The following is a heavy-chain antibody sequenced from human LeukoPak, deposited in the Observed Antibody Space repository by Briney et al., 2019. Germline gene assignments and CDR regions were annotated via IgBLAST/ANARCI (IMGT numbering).Heavy chain of an antibody. Sequence: GGSLRLSCAASGFTFSSYAMSWVRQAPGKGLEWVSAISGSGGSTYYADSVKGRFTISRDNSKNTLYLQMNSLRAEDTAVYYCVLTTGVRELLDAFDIWGQGTMFTVSS. D-gene: IGHD1-26*01. CDR2: ISGSGGST. J-gene: IGHJ3*02. CDR1: GFTFSSYA. V-gene: IGHV3-23*01. CDR3: VLTTGVRELLDAFDI.